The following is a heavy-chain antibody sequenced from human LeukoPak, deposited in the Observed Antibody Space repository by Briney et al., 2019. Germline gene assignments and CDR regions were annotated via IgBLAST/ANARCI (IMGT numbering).Heavy chain of an antibody. J-gene: IGHJ6*03. CDR1: GGSISSSSYY. CDR3: ARDRSHPVPGASSSSLNYYYYYMDV. Sequence: PSETLSLTCTVSGGSISSSSYYWGWIRQPPGKGLEWIGSIYYSGSTYYNPSLKSRVTISVDTSKNQFSLKLSSVTAADTAVYYCARDRSHPVPGASSSSLNYYYYYMDVWGKGTTVTVSS. V-gene: IGHV4-39*07. CDR2: IYYSGST. D-gene: IGHD6-6*01.